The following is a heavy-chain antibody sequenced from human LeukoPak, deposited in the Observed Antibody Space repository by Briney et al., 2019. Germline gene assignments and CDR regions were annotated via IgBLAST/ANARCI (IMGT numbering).Heavy chain of an antibody. J-gene: IGHJ4*02. V-gene: IGHV1-69*05. CDR2: IIPIFGTA. D-gene: IGHD1-26*01. CDR3: ARHRARGSCVDY. CDR1: GGTFSSYA. Sequence: SVKVSCKASGGTFSSYAISWVRQAPGQGLEWMGGIIPIFGTANYAQKFQGRVTITTDESTSTAYMELSSLRSEDTAVYYCARHRARGSCVDYWGQGTLVTVSS.